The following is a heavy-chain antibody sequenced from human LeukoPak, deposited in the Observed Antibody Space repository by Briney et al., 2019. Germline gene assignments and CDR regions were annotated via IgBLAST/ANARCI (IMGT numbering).Heavy chain of an antibody. V-gene: IGHV4-34*01. D-gene: IGHD5-12*01. CDR3: ARAPSSGYDSSFDY. CDR2: INHSGST. Sequence: SETLSLTCAVYGGSFSGYYWSWIRQPPGKGLEWIGEINHSGSTNYNPSLKSRVTISVDTSKNQFSLKLSSVTAADTAVYYCARAPSSGYDSSFDYWGQGTLVTVSS. CDR1: GGSFSGYY. J-gene: IGHJ4*02.